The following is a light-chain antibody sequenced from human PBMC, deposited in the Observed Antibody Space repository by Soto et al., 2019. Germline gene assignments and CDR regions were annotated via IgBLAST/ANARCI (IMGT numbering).Light chain of an antibody. CDR3: SSFSSTNTYV. CDR2: EVS. CDR1: SSDVGTYNY. Sequence: QSALTQPASVSGSPGQSITISCTGTSSDVGTYNYVSWYQHHPGEAPKLIIYEVSYRPSGVSNRFSGSKSGSTASLTISGLQAEDESDYYCSSFSSTNTYVFGPVTKVTV. J-gene: IGLJ1*01. V-gene: IGLV2-14*01.